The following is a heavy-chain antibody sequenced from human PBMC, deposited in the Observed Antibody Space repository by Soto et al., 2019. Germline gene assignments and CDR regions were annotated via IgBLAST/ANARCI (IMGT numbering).Heavy chain of an antibody. CDR1: GYTFTSYD. V-gene: IGHV1-8*01. J-gene: IGHJ6*02. Sequence: ASVKVSCKTSGYTFTSYDINRVRQASGQGLEWVGWMNTNNGYTAYAPKFQGRVTVTRNTSIRTVYMELSSLRSEDTAVYYCAREWSAAGNYYGMDVWGQGTTVTVS. D-gene: IGHD6-13*01. CDR2: MNTNNGYT. CDR3: AREWSAAGNYYGMDV.